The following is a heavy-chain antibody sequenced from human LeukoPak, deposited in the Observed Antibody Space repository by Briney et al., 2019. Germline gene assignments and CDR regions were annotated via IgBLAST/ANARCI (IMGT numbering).Heavy chain of an antibody. CDR2: ITSKTDGGPT. V-gene: IGHV3-15*01. Sequence: GGSLTLSCAASGFTLRNAWMSGLRQAPGKGVEWGGHITSKTDGGPTDHGAPVKRRFTISREDLKTTPYLQMNSLKTADTAVYYCTTDSYFDGLSAYYFDYWGQGTLVTVSS. J-gene: IGHJ4*02. CDR3: TTDSYFDGLSAYYFDY. D-gene: IGHD3-9*01. CDR1: GFTLRNAW.